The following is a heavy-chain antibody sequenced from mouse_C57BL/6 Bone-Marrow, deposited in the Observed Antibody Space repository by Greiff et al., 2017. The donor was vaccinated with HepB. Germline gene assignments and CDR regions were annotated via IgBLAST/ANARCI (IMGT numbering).Heavy chain of an antibody. CDR3: TGGGY. CDR2: IRLKSDNYAT. V-gene: IGHV6-3*01. Sequence: EVKLMESGGGLVQPGGSMKLSCVASGFTFSNYWMNWVRQSPEKGLEWVAQIRLKSDNYATHYAESVKGRFTISRDDSKSSVYMQMNNLRAEDTGIYYCTGGGYWGQGTTLTVSS. J-gene: IGHJ2*01. CDR1: GFTFSNYW.